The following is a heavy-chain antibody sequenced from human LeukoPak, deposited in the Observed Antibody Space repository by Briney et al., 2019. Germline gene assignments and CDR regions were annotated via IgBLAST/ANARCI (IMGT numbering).Heavy chain of an antibody. CDR3: ARDGYGDFWSGYSGV. CDR2: IIPIFGTA. V-gene: IGHV1-69*13. J-gene: IGHJ6*03. D-gene: IGHD3-3*01. Sequence: SVKVSCKTSGYTFFSYGITWVRQSPVQGLEWMGGIIPIFGTANYAQKFQGRVTITADESTSTAYMELSSLRSEDTAVYYCARDGYGDFWSGYSGVWGKGTTVTVSS. CDR1: GYTFFSYG.